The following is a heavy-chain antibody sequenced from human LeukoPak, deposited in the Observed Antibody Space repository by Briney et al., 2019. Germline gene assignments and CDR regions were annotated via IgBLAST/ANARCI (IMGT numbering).Heavy chain of an antibody. CDR2: ISPNSGGT. J-gene: IGHJ4*02. D-gene: IGHD1-26*01. Sequence: ASVRVSCKASGYTFTGYYLHWVRQAPGQALEWMGWISPNSGGTHYAQKFQGRVTMTRDTSITTAYMELSRLRSDDTAVFYCARDSTGSYLDYWGQGTLVTVSS. CDR3: ARDSTGSYLDY. V-gene: IGHV1-2*02. CDR1: GYTFTGYY.